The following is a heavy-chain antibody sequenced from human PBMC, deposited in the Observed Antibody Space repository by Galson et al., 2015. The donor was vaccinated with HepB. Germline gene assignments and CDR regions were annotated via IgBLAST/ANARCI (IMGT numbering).Heavy chain of an antibody. D-gene: IGHD3-10*01. CDR2: ISSSSSTI. CDR3: ARDDATYGSGSYYYYYYGMDV. V-gene: IGHV3-48*04. CDR1: GFTFSSYS. Sequence: SLRLSCAASGFTFSSYSMNWVRQAPGKGLEWVSYISSSSSTIYYADSVKGRFTISRDNAKNSLYLQMNSLRAEDTAVYYCARDDATYGSGSYYYYYYGMDVWGQGTTVTVSS. J-gene: IGHJ6*02.